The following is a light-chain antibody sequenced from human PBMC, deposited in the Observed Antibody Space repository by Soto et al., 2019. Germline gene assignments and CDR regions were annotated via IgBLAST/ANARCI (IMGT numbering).Light chain of an antibody. CDR3: QQYNTFPYT. V-gene: IGKV1-5*01. J-gene: IGKJ2*01. CDR1: QSVSTW. CDR2: DAS. Sequence: DIQMTQSPSTLSASVGDRVTITCRASQSVSTWLAWYQQKPAKAPKILIHDASSLESGVPSRFSGSASGTEFTLIINSRQAEDFATYYCQQYNTFPYTFGQGPKLEIK.